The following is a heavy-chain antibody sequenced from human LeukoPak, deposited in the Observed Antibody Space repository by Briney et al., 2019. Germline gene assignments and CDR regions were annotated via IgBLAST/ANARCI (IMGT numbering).Heavy chain of an antibody. CDR3: AKDIAVAATVY. Sequence: GGSLRLSCVGSGFTFSSYAMSWVRQAPGKGLEWVSAISGSGGSTYYADSVKGRFTISRDNSKNTLYLQMNSLRAEDTAVYYCAKDIAVAATVYWGQGTLVTVSS. D-gene: IGHD6-19*01. J-gene: IGHJ4*02. CDR1: GFTFSSYA. V-gene: IGHV3-23*01. CDR2: ISGSGGST.